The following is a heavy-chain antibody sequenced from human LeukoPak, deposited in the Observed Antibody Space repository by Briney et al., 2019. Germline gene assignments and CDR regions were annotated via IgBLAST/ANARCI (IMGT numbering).Heavy chain of an antibody. CDR1: GFTFSSYA. Sequence: GGSLRLSCAASGFTFSSYAMHWVRQAPGKGLEWVAVISYDGSNKYYADSVKGRFTISRDNSNDTLYLQMNSLRAEDTAVYYCARDPKIVRDYCDSSGYYPSYFDYWGQGTLVTVSS. CDR3: ARDPKIVRDYCDSSGYYPSYFDY. J-gene: IGHJ4*02. CDR2: ISYDGSNK. V-gene: IGHV3-30*04. D-gene: IGHD3-22*01.